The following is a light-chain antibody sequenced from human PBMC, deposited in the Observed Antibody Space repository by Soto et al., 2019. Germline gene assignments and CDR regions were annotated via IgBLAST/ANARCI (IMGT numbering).Light chain of an antibody. J-gene: IGLJ1*01. CDR1: SNDVGGYNY. CDR3: SSYTSSSTLYV. V-gene: IGLV2-14*01. Sequence: QCALTQPASVSGSPGQSITISCTGTSNDVGGYNYVSWYQQHPGKAPKLMIYEVSNRPSGVSNRFSGSKSGNTASLTISGLQAEDEADYYCSSYTSSSTLYVFGTGTKVTAL. CDR2: EVS.